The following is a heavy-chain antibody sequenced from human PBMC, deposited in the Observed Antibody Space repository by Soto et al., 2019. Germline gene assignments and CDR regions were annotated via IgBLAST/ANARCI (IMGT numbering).Heavy chain of an antibody. CDR3: ARDFEVVTDSSGYPRLLNPFYYYGMDV. V-gene: IGHV3-21*01. Sequence: ARSLRLSCAASGFTFSSYSMNWVRQAPGNGLEWVSSISSSSSYIYYADSVKGRFTISRDNAKNSLYLQMNSLRAEDTAVYYCARDFEVVTDSSGYPRLLNPFYYYGMDVWGQGTTVTVSS. CDR2: ISSSSSYI. D-gene: IGHD3-22*01. J-gene: IGHJ6*02. CDR1: GFTFSSYS.